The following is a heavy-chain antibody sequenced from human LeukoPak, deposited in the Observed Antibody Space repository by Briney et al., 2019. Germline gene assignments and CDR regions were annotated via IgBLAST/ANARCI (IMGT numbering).Heavy chain of an antibody. Sequence: SETLSLTCTVSGGSISSYYWNWIRQPAGKGLEWIGRFYPSGGTNYNPSLKSRVTISVDTSRTQFSLKLSSMTAADTAVYYCAGGHYPLEYWGQGTLVTVSS. CDR3: AGGHYPLEY. CDR1: GGSISSYY. CDR2: FYPSGGT. J-gene: IGHJ4*02. V-gene: IGHV4-4*07. D-gene: IGHD1-26*01.